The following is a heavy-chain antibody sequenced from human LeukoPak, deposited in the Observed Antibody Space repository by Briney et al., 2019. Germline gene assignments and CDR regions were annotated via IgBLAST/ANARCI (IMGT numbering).Heavy chain of an antibody. Sequence: SETLSLTCTVSGGSISSYYWSWIRQPPGKGLEWIGYIYYSGSTNYNPSLKSRVTISVDTSKNQFSLKLSSVTAADTAVYYCARLGGYSSSWNPYHYWGQGTLVTVSS. J-gene: IGHJ4*02. CDR1: GGSISSYY. V-gene: IGHV4-59*08. D-gene: IGHD6-13*01. CDR3: ARLGGYSSSWNPYHY. CDR2: IYYSGST.